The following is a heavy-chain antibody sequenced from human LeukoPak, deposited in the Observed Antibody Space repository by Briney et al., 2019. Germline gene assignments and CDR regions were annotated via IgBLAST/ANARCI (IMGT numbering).Heavy chain of an antibody. V-gene: IGHV3-30*03. CDR3: ARDPGMATITSYWFDP. J-gene: IGHJ5*02. CDR1: GFTFSSYG. CDR2: ISYDGSNK. Sequence: GGSLRLSCAASGFTFSSYGMHWVRQAPGKGLEWVAVISYDGSNKYYADSVKGRFTISRDNSKNTLYLQMNSLRSDDTAVYYCARDPGMATITSYWFDPWGQGTLVTVSS. D-gene: IGHD5-24*01.